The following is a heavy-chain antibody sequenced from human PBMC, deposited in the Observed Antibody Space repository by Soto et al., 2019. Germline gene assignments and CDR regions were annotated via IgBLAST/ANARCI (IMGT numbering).Heavy chain of an antibody. CDR3: ARDLTVDFVVPVACDY. D-gene: IGHD2-2*01. V-gene: IGHV1-18*01. J-gene: IGHJ4*02. CDR1: GYTFTSYG. CDR2: ISAYNGNT. Sequence: QVKLVQSGAEVKKPGASVKVSCKASGYTFTSYGISWVRQAPGQGLEWMGWISAYNGNTNYAQKLQGTVTMTTDTCTSTVYMELWSLRSDDTAVYYCARDLTVDFVVPVACDYWGQGTLVTVSS.